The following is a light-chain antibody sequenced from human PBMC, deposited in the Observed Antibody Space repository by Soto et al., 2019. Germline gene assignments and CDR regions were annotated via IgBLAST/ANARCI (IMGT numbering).Light chain of an antibody. CDR2: KAS. Sequence: DIQMTQSPSTLSGSVGDRVTITCRASQTISSWLAWYQQKPGKAPKLLIYKASTLKSGVPSRFSGSGSGTEFTLTISSLQPDDFATYSGQHYNSYSEAFGQGTKVERK. CDR1: QTISSW. J-gene: IGKJ1*01. CDR3: QHYNSYSEA. V-gene: IGKV1-5*03.